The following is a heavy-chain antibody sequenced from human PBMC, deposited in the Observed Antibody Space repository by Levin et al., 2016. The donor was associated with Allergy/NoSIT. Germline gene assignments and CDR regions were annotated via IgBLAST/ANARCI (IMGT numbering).Heavy chain of an antibody. J-gene: IGHJ6*02. V-gene: IGHV1-69*04. CDR3: ARGWAAAGTGLSYYYYYGMDV. Sequence: WVRQAPGQGLEWMGRIIPILGIANYAQKFQGRVTITADKSTSTAYMELSSLRSEDTAVYYCARGWAAAGTGLSYYYYYGMDVWGQGTTVTVSS. CDR2: IIPILGIA. D-gene: IGHD6-13*01.